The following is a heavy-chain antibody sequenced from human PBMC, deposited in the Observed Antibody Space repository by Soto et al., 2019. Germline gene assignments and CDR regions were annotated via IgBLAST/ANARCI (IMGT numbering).Heavy chain of an antibody. D-gene: IGHD6-19*01. J-gene: IGHJ6*02. V-gene: IGHV3-23*01. Sequence: QPVGSLRLSCAASGFTFSSYAMSWVRQAPGKGLEWVSAISGSGGSTYYADSVKGRFTISRDNSKNTLYLQMNSLRAEDTAVYYCAKDYAVAGYYYYYYGMDVWGQRTTVTVSS. CDR1: GFTFSSYA. CDR2: ISGSGGST. CDR3: AKDYAVAGYYYYYYGMDV.